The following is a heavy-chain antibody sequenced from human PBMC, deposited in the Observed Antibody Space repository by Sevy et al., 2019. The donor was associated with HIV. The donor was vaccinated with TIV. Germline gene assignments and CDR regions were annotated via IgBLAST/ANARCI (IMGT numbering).Heavy chain of an antibody. J-gene: IGHJ4*02. V-gene: IGHV1-24*01. Sequence: ASVQVSCKVSGYTLTELSMHWVRQAPGKGLEWMGTFDPEDDETIYAQKFQGRVTMTEDTSTDTAYMELSSLRSEDTAVYYCATTKDYYDSSGYPFDYWGQGTLVTVSS. CDR1: GYTLTELS. CDR3: ATTKDYYDSSGYPFDY. D-gene: IGHD3-22*01. CDR2: FDPEDDET.